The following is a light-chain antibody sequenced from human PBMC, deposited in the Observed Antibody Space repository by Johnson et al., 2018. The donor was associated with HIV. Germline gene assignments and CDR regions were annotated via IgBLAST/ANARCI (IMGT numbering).Light chain of an antibody. Sequence: HSVLTQPPSVSAAPGQKVTISCSGSSSNIGNNYVSWYQQLPRGAPKLLIYDNNKRPSGIPDRFSGSKSGTSATLGITGLQTGDEADYYCGTWDNSLNVYVFGTATKVTVL. CDR1: SSNIGNNY. CDR2: DNN. CDR3: GTWDNSLNVYV. J-gene: IGLJ1*01. V-gene: IGLV1-51*01.